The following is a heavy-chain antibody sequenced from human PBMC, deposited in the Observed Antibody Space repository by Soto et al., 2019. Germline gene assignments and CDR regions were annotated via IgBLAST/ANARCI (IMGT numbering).Heavy chain of an antibody. J-gene: IGHJ5*02. CDR1: GGTFSSYA. CDR2: IIPIFGTA. CDR3: ARDHEQQLVLNGGRINWFDP. Sequence: SVKVSCKASGGTFSSYAISWVRQAPGQGLEWMGGIIPIFGTANYAQKLQGRVTITADESTSTAYMELSRLRSEDTAVYYCARDHEQQLVLNGGRINWFDPWGQGNLVTVSS. V-gene: IGHV1-69*13. D-gene: IGHD6-13*01.